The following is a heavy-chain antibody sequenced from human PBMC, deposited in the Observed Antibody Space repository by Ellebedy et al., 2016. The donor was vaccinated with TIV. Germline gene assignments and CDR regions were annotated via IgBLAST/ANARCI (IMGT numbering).Heavy chain of an antibody. J-gene: IGHJ6*02. D-gene: IGHD6-25*01. CDR2: IRSKVYGGTT. Sequence: GESLKISCTASGFTFGDYDMSWLRQSPGKGLEWVGFIRSKVYGGTTEYAASVKGRFTISRDDSKSIAHLQMNSLKTEDTAMYYCARVPASPYDYSGMDVWGQGTTVAVSS. CDR3: ARVPASPYDYSGMDV. CDR1: GFTFGDYD. V-gene: IGHV3-49*03.